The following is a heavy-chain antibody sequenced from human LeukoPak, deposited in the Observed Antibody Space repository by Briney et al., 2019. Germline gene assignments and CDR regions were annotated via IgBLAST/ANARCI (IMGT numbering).Heavy chain of an antibody. CDR3: ARDPRRFSEWLFRRSDYFDY. CDR2: INAGNGNT. V-gene: IGHV1-3*01. Sequence: ASVKVSCKASGYTFTSYAMHWVRQAPGQRLEWMGWINAGNGNTKYSQKFQGRVTITRDTSASTAYMELSSLRSEDTAVYYCARDPRRFSEWLFRRSDYFDYWGQGTLVTVSS. CDR1: GYTFTSYA. D-gene: IGHD3-3*01. J-gene: IGHJ4*02.